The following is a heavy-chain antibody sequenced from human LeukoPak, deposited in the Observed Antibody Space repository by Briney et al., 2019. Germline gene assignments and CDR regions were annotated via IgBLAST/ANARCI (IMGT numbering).Heavy chain of an antibody. J-gene: IGHJ4*02. CDR1: GFTFSSYN. V-gene: IGHV3-48*01. D-gene: IGHD5-12*01. Sequence: GGSLRLSCAASGFTFSSYNMNWVRQAPGKGLEWVSYIRSDSSTIYYADPVKGRFTISRDNAKNSLYLQMNSLRAEDTAVYYCARDPHGNSGYQDYWGQGTLVTVSS. CDR3: ARDPHGNSGYQDY. CDR2: IRSDSSTI.